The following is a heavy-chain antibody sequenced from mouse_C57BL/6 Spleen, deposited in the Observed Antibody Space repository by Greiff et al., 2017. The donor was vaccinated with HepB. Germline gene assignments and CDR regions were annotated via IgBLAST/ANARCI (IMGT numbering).Heavy chain of an antibody. CDR3: ARELRLYYYAMDY. CDR1: GFTFSDYG. Sequence: EVQLKESGGGLVKPGGSLKLSCAASGFTFSDYGMHWVRQAPEKGLEWVAYISSGSSTIYYADTVKGRFTISRDNAKNTLFLQMTSLRSEDTAMYYCARELRLYYYAMDYWGQGTSVTVSS. J-gene: IGHJ4*01. D-gene: IGHD1-2*01. V-gene: IGHV5-17*01. CDR2: ISSGSSTI.